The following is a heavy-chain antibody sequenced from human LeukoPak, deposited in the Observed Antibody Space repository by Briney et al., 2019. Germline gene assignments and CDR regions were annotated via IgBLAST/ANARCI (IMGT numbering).Heavy chain of an antibody. CDR2: IYAGGSA. V-gene: IGHV3-53*01. CDR3: TRLLPTSNHFFES. Sequence: GGSLRLSCAASGFTVSYDYMSWVRQAPGKGLEWVSVIYAGGSAYYADSVRGRFTNSRDNSENTLYLQMNSLRAEDTAVYYCTRLLPTSNHFFESWGQGTLVTVSS. CDR1: GFTVSYDY. D-gene: IGHD2-8*01. J-gene: IGHJ4*02.